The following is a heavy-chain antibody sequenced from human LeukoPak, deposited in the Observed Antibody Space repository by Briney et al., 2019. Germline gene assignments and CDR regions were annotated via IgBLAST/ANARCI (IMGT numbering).Heavy chain of an antibody. CDR1: GGSISTYY. CDR2: TYTSGNT. Sequence: PSETLPLTCTVSGGSISTYYWSWIRQPAGKGLEWIGRTYTSGNTHYNPSLKSRATMSVDTSKNQFSLKLSSVTAADTAVYYCAREPYCSSTSCFHMDVWGKGTTVTVPS. CDR3: AREPYCSSTSCFHMDV. V-gene: IGHV4-4*07. D-gene: IGHD2-2*01. J-gene: IGHJ6*03.